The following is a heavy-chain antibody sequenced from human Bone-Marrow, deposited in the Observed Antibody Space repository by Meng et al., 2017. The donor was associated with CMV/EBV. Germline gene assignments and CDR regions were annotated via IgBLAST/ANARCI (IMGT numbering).Heavy chain of an antibody. CDR2: ISSSGSTI. Sequence: GGSLRLSCAASGFTFGDYYMSWIRQAPGKGLEWVSYISSSGSTIYYADSVKGRFTISRDNAKNSLYLQMNSLRAEDTAVYYCARDGAYYDFWSGYSKYYFDYWGQGTLVTVSS. CDR1: GFTFGDYY. J-gene: IGHJ4*02. D-gene: IGHD3-3*01. V-gene: IGHV3-11*04. CDR3: ARDGAYYDFWSGYSKYYFDY.